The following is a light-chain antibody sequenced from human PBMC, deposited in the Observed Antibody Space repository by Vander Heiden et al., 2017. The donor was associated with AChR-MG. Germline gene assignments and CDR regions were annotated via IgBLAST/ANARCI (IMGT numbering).Light chain of an antibody. V-gene: IGKV3D-20*01. CDR2: EAS. J-gene: IGKJ1*01. CDR1: QSVRSNY. CDR3: QQYGSSPRT. Sequence: ETVLAPPPGNLSLSPGERATLSCGASQSVRSNYLAGYQQKPGLAPRLLIYEASSRATGIPDRFSGSGSGTDFALTISRLEPEDFAVYYCQQYGSSPRTFGQGTKVEIK.